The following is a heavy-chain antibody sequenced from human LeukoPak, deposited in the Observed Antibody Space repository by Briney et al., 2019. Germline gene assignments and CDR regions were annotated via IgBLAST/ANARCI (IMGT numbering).Heavy chain of an antibody. CDR2: ISSGSIII. Sequence: GGSLRLSCAASGFTFSSYSMNWVRQAPGKGLEWVSYISSGSIIIYYADSVKGRFTISRDNAKNSLYLHMNSLRDDDTAVYYCVRGVGVSRFNYLDPWGQGTLVIVSS. V-gene: IGHV3-48*02. CDR1: GFTFSSYS. J-gene: IGHJ5*02. CDR3: VRGVGVSRFNYLDP. D-gene: IGHD1-7*01.